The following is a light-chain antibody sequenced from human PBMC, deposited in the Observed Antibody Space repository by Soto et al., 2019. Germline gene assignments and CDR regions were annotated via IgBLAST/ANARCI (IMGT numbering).Light chain of an antibody. Sequence: VLTQSPCTLSLSTGERATLSCRASQSVSSSYLAWYQQKPGQAPRLLIYGASSRATGIPDRFSGSGSGTDFTLTISRLEPEDFAVYYCQQYGSSPRTFAQGTKVDI. CDR2: GAS. V-gene: IGKV3-20*01. CDR3: QQYGSSPRT. CDR1: QSVSSSY. J-gene: IGKJ1*01.